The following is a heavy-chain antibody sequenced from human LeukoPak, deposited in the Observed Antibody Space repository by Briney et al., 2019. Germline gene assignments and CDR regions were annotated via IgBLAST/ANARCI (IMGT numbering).Heavy chain of an antibody. J-gene: IGHJ1*01. Sequence: ASVKVSCKTSGYTFTYYSINWVRQAPGQGLEWMGWISPYNYNTNYAQKFQGRVTMTEDTSTDTAYMELSSLRSEDTAVYYCATGPGPTELLSLLSYFQHWGQGTLVTVSS. CDR3: ATGPGPTELLSLLSYFQH. CDR1: GYTFTYYS. CDR2: ISPYNYNT. D-gene: IGHD1-26*01. V-gene: IGHV1-18*01.